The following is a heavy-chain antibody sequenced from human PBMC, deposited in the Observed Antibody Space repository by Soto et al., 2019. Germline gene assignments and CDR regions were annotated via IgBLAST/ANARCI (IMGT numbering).Heavy chain of an antibody. CDR3: AKSLNLAWKNWFDP. CDR2: ISGSDGRT. V-gene: IGHV3-23*01. Sequence: QILESGGGLLQPGGSLRLYCAASGFTFISSAMNWVRQAPGKGLEWVSVISGSDGRTYYADSVKGRFTISRDNSKSTLYLDMNSLRAEDTAVYYCAKSLNLAWKNWFDPWGQGTLVTVSS. J-gene: IGHJ5*02. D-gene: IGHD1-1*01. CDR1: GFTFISSA.